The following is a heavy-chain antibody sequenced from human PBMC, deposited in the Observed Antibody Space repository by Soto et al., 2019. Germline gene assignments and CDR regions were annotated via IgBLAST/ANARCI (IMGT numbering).Heavy chain of an antibody. Sequence: EVQLVESGGGLVQPGGSLRLSCAASGFTVSSNYMSWVRQAPGKGLEWVSVIYSGGSTYYADSVKGRFTNSRDNSKNTLYLQMNSLRAEDTAVYYCARWIGYCSSTSCYNFDYWGQGTLVTVSS. CDR3: ARWIGYCSSTSCYNFDY. V-gene: IGHV3-66*01. CDR2: IYSGGST. D-gene: IGHD2-2*02. CDR1: GFTVSSNY. J-gene: IGHJ4*02.